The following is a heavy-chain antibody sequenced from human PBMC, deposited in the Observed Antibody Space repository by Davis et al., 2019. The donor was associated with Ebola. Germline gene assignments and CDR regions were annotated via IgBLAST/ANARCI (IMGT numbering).Heavy chain of an antibody. J-gene: IGHJ6*03. V-gene: IGHV3-7*03. D-gene: IGHD2-8*02. CDR2: IKQDGSET. CDR3: VRDRDYWVHSYMDV. CDR1: GFTFRSYW. Sequence: GESLKISCVASGFTFRSYWMSWVRQAPGKGLEWVADIKQDGSETYYVESVEGRFTISRDNTKNSLYLQMNSLRVEDTAVYYCVRDRDYWVHSYMDVWSNGTTVIVSS.